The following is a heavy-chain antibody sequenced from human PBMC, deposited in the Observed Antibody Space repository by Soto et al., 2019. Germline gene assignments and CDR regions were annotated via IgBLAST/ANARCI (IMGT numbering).Heavy chain of an antibody. CDR1: GYTFTSYG. J-gene: IGHJ5*02. CDR3: ARETPMITFGEPFDP. CDR2: ISAYNGNT. D-gene: IGHD3-16*01. V-gene: IGHV1-18*01. Sequence: QVQLVQSGAEVKKPGASVKVSYKASGYTFTSYGISWVRQAPGQGLEWMGWISAYNGNTNYAQKLQGRVTMTTDTSTSTAYMELRSLRSDDTAVYYCARETPMITFGEPFDPWGQGTLVTVSS.